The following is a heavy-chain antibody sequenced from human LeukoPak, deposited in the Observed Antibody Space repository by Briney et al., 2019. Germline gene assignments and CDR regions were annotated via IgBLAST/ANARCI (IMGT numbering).Heavy chain of an antibody. V-gene: IGHV4-59*01. J-gene: IGHJ4*02. CDR1: GGSISSNY. CDR2: RYDTGGT. CDR3: ARDSGSYSFQS. D-gene: IGHD1-26*01. Sequence: SETLSLTCTVSGGSISSNYWSWIRQPPGKGLEWIGCRYDTGGTNYNPSLQSRVTISVDTSKNQFSLKLTTVTAADTAVYYCARDSGSYSFQSWGQGTLVTVFS.